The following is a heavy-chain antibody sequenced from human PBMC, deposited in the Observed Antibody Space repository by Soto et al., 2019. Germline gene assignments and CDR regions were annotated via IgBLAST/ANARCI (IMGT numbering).Heavy chain of an antibody. D-gene: IGHD5-12*01. Sequence: ASVKVSCKASGDTFSSYAISWVRQAPGQGLEWMGGIIPIFGTANYAQKFQGRVTITADESTSTAYMELSSLRSEDTAVYYCARSGPQNDYWGQGTLVTVSS. V-gene: IGHV1-69*13. CDR3: ARSGPQNDY. CDR1: GDTFSSYA. J-gene: IGHJ4*02. CDR2: IIPIFGTA.